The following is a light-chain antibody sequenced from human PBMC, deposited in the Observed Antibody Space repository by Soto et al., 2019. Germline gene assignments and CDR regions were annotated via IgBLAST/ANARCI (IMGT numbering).Light chain of an antibody. Sequence: QAVLTQSPSASASQGASVKLTCTLSSGHSSYAIAWHQQQPEKGPRYLMKLDSDGSHSKGDGIPDRFSGSSSGAERYLTISSLQSEDEGDYYCQTWGTGIAVFGGGTQLTVL. CDR3: QTWGTGIAV. CDR1: SGHSSYA. V-gene: IGLV4-69*01. CDR2: LDSDGSH. J-gene: IGLJ7*01.